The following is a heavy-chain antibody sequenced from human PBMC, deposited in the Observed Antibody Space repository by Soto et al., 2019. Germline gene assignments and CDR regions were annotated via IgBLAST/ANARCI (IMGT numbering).Heavy chain of an antibody. CDR1: GFTFSSYS. V-gene: IGHV3-21*01. Sequence: GGSLSLSCASSGFTFSSYSINWVCKAQGKGLEWVSSISSSSSYIYYADSVKGRFTISRDNAKNSLYLQMNSLRAEDTAVYYCAKTANGWFSAFDIWGQGT. CDR2: ISSSSSYI. J-gene: IGHJ3*02. CDR3: AKTANGWFSAFDI. D-gene: IGHD6-19*01.